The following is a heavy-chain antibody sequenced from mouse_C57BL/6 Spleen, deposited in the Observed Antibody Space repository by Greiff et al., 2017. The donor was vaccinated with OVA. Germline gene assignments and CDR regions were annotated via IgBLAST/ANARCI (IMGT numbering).Heavy chain of an antibody. CDR3: ASLIYYDYQAWFAY. CDR1: GFTFTDYY. D-gene: IGHD2-4*01. V-gene: IGHV7-3*01. Sequence: EVQRVESGGGLVQPGGSLSLSCAASGFTFTDYYMSWVRQPPGKALEWLGFIRNKANGYTTESSASVKGRFTISRDNSQSILYRQMNALRTEDSATYYGASLIYYDYQAWFAYWGQGTLVTVSA. CDR2: IRNKANGYTT. J-gene: IGHJ3*01.